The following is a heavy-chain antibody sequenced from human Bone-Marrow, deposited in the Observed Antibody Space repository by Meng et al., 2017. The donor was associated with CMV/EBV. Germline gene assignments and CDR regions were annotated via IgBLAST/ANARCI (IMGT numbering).Heavy chain of an antibody. J-gene: IGHJ5*02. CDR1: GYTFTGYY. D-gene: IGHD2-2*02. Sequence: ASVKVSCKASGYTFTGYYMHWVRQAPGQGLEWMGWINPNSGGTNYAQKFQGRVTMTRDTSISTAYMELSRLRSDDTAVFYCARVYCSTTSCDSRDPWGQGTLVTVAS. V-gene: IGHV1-2*02. CDR3: ARVYCSTTSCDSRDP. CDR2: INPNSGGT.